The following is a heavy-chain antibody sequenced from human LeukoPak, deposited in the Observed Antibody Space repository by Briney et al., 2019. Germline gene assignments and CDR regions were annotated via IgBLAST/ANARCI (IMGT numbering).Heavy chain of an antibody. D-gene: IGHD3-22*01. CDR2: ISYDGSKK. V-gene: IGHV3-30-3*01. Sequence: GGSLRLSCAASGFTFSSYAMHWVRQAPGKGLEWVAVISYDGSKKYYADSVKGRFTISRDNSKNTLYLQMNSLRAEDTAVYYCAKVGPDYYDSSGSDYWGQGTLVTVSS. CDR3: AKVGPDYYDSSGSDY. J-gene: IGHJ4*02. CDR1: GFTFSSYA.